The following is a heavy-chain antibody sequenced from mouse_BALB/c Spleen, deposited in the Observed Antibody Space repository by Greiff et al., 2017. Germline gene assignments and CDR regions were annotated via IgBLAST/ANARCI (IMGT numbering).Heavy chain of an antibody. V-gene: IGHV3-8*02. CDR3: ARYRVDAMDY. Sequence: EVKVVESGPSLVKPSQTLSLTCSVTGDSITSGYWNWIRKFPGNKLEYMGYISYSGSTYYNPSLKSRISITRDTSKNQYYLQLNSVTTEDTATYYCARYRVDAMDYWGQGTSVTVSS. CDR2: ISYSGST. J-gene: IGHJ4*01. D-gene: IGHD1-1*02. CDR1: GDSITSGY.